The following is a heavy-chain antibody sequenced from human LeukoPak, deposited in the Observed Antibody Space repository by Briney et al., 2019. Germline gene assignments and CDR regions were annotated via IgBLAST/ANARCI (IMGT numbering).Heavy chain of an antibody. Sequence: GRSLRLSCAASGFTFSSYGMHWVRQAPGKGLEWVAVIWYDGSNKYYADSVKGRFTISRDNSKNTLYLQMNSLRAEDTAVHYCARDYSSSAYGMDVWGQGTTVTVSS. CDR1: GFTFSSYG. CDR3: ARDYSSSAYGMDV. J-gene: IGHJ6*02. CDR2: IWYDGSNK. D-gene: IGHD6-6*01. V-gene: IGHV3-33*01.